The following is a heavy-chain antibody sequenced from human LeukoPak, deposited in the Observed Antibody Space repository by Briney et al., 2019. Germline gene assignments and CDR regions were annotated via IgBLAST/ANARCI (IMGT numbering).Heavy chain of an antibody. Sequence: VASVKVSCKASGYTFTSYGISWVRLALGQGLEGMGWISAYNGNTNYAQKLQGRVTMTTDTSTSTAYMELRSLRSDDTAVYYCARGLGYYDFWSGYYTFFDYWGQGTLVTVSS. CDR1: GYTFTSYG. D-gene: IGHD3-3*01. V-gene: IGHV1-18*01. CDR2: ISAYNGNT. J-gene: IGHJ4*02. CDR3: ARGLGYYDFWSGYYTFFDY.